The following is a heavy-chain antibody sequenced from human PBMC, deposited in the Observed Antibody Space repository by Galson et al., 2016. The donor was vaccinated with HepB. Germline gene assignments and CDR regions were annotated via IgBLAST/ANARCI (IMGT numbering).Heavy chain of an antibody. D-gene: IGHD3-3*01. Sequence: SLRLSCAASGFTLSSYVMNWVRQAPGKGLEWVSYISDGSETIYYAESVKGRFTVSRDNAKNSLFLQMNSLRADDTAIYYCVTARYDFWGQGTLVTVSS. CDR3: VTARYDF. CDR1: GFTLSSYV. V-gene: IGHV3-48*04. J-gene: IGHJ4*02. CDR2: ISDGSETI.